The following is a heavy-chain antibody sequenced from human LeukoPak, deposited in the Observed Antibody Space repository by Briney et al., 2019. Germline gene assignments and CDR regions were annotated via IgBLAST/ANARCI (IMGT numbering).Heavy chain of an antibody. Sequence: GGSLRLSCAASGFTFSSYAMSWVRQAPGKGLEWVSAISGSGGSTYYADSVKGRFSISRDNSKNTLYLQMNSLRAEDTAVYYCAKVRRSSYYFDYWGQGTLVTVSS. CDR3: AKVRRSSYYFDY. CDR1: GFTFSSYA. CDR2: ISGSGGST. J-gene: IGHJ4*02. V-gene: IGHV3-23*01. D-gene: IGHD6-6*01.